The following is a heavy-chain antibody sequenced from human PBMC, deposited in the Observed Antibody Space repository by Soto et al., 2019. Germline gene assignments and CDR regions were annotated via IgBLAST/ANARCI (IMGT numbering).Heavy chain of an antibody. D-gene: IGHD3-10*01. CDR3: ARGYYYYGSGSYYNGDYYYGMDV. V-gene: IGHV3-48*02. CDR1: GFTFSSYS. Sequence: GGSLRLSCAASGFTFSSYSMNWVRQAPGKGLEWVSYISSSSSTIYYADSVKGRFTISRDNAKNSLYLQMNSLRDEDTAVYYCARGYYYYGSGSYYNGDYYYGMDVWGQGTTVTVSS. CDR2: ISSSSSTI. J-gene: IGHJ6*02.